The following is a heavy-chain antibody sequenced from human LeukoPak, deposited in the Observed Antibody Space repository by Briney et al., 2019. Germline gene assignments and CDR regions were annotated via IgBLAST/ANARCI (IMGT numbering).Heavy chain of an antibody. V-gene: IGHV4-39*07. J-gene: IGHJ6*03. CDR1: GGSISTGSYY. Sequence: KPSETLSLTCTVSGGSISTGSYYWGWIRQPPGKGLEWIGEINHSGSTNYNPSLKSRVTISVDTSKNQFSLKLSSVTAADTAVYYCARGGRSRYYDSSGYYFFASTAQHYYMDVWGKGTTVTVSS. CDR3: ARGGRSRYYDSSGYYFFASTAQHYYMDV. CDR2: INHSGST. D-gene: IGHD3-22*01.